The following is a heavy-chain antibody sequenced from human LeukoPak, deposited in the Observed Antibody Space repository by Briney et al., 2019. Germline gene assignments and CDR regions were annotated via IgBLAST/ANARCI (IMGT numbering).Heavy chain of an antibody. D-gene: IGHD1-26*01. CDR3: ARGVVGFFTGDY. V-gene: IGHV1-69*13. CDR1: GGTFSSYA. Sequence: SVKVSCKASGGTFSSYAISWVRQAPGQGLEWMGGIIPIFGTANYAQKFQGRVTITADESTSTAYMELSSLGSEDTAVYYCARGVVGFFTGDYWGQGTLVTVSS. CDR2: IIPIFGTA. J-gene: IGHJ4*02.